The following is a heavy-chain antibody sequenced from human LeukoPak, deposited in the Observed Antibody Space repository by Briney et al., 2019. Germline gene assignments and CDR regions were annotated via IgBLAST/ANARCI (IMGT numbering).Heavy chain of an antibody. D-gene: IGHD5-18*01. V-gene: IGHV4-59*01. CDR1: GGSLSSYY. CDR3: ARVDTAMVFNWFDP. J-gene: IGHJ5*02. CDR2: IYYSGST. Sequence: SETLSLTCTVSGGSLSSYYWSWIRQPPGKGLEWIGYIYYSGSTNYNPSLKSRVTISVDTSKNQFSLKLSSVTAADTAVYYCARVDTAMVFNWFDPWGQGTLVTVSS.